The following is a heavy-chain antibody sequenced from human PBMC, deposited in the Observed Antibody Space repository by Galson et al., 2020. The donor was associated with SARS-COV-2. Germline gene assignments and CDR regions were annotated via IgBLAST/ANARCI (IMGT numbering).Heavy chain of an antibody. V-gene: IGHV3-23*01. CDR2: ISGSGGST. D-gene: IGHD4-17*01. CDR3: AKADYGDYVYGMDV. J-gene: IGHJ6*02. Sequence: GESLKISCAASGFTFSSYAMSWVRQAPGKGLEWVSAISGSGGSTYYADSVKGRFTISRDNSKNTLYLQMNSLRAEDTAVYYCAKADYGDYVYGMDVWGQGTTVTVSS. CDR1: GFTFSSYA.